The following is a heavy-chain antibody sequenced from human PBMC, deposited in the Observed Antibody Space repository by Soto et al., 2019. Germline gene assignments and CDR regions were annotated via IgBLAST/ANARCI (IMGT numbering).Heavy chain of an antibody. D-gene: IGHD1-26*01. CDR3: ARAPYSGTYLPFDY. V-gene: IGHV3-30*09. J-gene: IGHJ4*02. CDR2: ISYDGNYK. Sequence: GGSLRLSCAASGFTFSSYAMHWVRQAPGKGLEWVAVISYDGNYKYFTDSVRGRFAISRDNSKNTLDLQMNSLSAEDTAVYYCARAPYSGTYLPFDYWGQGTLVTVSS. CDR1: GFTFSSYA.